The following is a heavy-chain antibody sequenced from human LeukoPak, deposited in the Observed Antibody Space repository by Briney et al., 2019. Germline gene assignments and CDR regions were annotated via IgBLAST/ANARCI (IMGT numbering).Heavy chain of an antibody. CDR1: GVTFGTYG. Sequence: PGGSLRLSCVASGVTFGTYGLHWVRQAPGKGLEWVAFIRFDGGDKSYADSVKGRFTISRDNSKNTLYLQMNSLRVEDTAIYYCAKVLPLTFYYMDVWGKGTTVTVPS. J-gene: IGHJ6*03. CDR3: AKVLPLTFYYMDV. CDR2: IRFDGGDK. V-gene: IGHV3-30*02. D-gene: IGHD4/OR15-4a*01.